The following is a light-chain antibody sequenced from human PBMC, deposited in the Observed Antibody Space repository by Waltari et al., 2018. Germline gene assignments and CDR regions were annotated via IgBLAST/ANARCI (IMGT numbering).Light chain of an antibody. CDR1: PSILFTSHNKNY. Sequence: DIMMTQSPDSLAVSLGERATINCKSSPSILFTSHNKNYLAWYQQRPGQPPKLLIYWASTRESGVPDRFSGSGSGTDFTLTISSLQTEDVAVYYCQQYYSTPYTFGQGTKLEI. CDR2: WAS. CDR3: QQYYSTPYT. J-gene: IGKJ2*01. V-gene: IGKV4-1*01.